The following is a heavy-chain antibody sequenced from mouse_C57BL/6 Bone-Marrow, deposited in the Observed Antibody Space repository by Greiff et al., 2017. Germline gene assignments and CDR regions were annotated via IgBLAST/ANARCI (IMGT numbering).Heavy chain of an antibody. CDR1: GYTFTSYW. CDR2: IGPNSGGT. CDR3: ARELGRRAWFAY. V-gene: IGHV1-72*01. J-gene: IGHJ3*01. D-gene: IGHD4-1*01. Sequence: VQLQQPGAELVKPGASVTLSCKASGYTFTSYWMHWVKQRPGRGLEWIGRIGPNSGGTKYNDKFKSKATLTVDKPSSTAYMQLSSLAAEESAVYYGARELGRRAWFAYWGQGTLVTVSA.